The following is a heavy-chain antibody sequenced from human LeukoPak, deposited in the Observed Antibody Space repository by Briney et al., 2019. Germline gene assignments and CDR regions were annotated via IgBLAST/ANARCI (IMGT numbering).Heavy chain of an antibody. CDR1: GFTFSSYG. J-gene: IGHJ5*02. V-gene: IGHV3-30*03. CDR2: MSYDGSKE. CDR3: LVWKHVFDR. D-gene: IGHD5/OR15-5a*01. Sequence: GGSLRLSCAASGFTFSSYGMHWVRQAPGKGLEWVAVMSYDGSKEYYADSVKGRFTISRDNSKNTLYLQMNSLRVEDTAVYYCLVWKHVFDRWGQGTLVTVSS.